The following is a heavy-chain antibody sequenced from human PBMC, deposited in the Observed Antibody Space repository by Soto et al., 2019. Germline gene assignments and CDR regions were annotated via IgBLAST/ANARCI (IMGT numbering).Heavy chain of an antibody. CDR3: ARDQGDYGEYGSYSFDI. CDR2: INPNSGGT. D-gene: IGHD4-17*01. CDR1: GYTFTANY. J-gene: IGHJ3*02. Sequence: ASLKPSCKDSGYTFTANYMHWVRRAPKQRLEWMGWINPNSGGTNYAQKFQGWVTMTRDTSISTAYMELSRLRSDDTAVYYCARDQGDYGEYGSYSFDIWGQGTMVTVSS. V-gene: IGHV1-2*04.